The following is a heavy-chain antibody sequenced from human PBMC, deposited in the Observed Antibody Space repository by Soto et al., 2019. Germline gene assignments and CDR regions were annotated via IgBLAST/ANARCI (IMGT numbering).Heavy chain of an antibody. D-gene: IGHD1-1*01. J-gene: IGHJ4*02. CDR2: INPNSCGP. CDR3: ARGGTTSLDY. Sequence: SXKVSCKTFGYTXSDYDMHLVRHAPGQGLEWIGWINPNSCGPISEQKFQGMVTMTSDTSISTAYFELRRLRSDDTAVYYCARGGTTSLDYWGQGTQVTVSS. V-gene: IGHV1-2*02. CDR1: GYTXSDYD.